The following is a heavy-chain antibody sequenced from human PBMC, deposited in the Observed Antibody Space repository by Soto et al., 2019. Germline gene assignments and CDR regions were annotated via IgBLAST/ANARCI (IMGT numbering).Heavy chain of an antibody. V-gene: IGHV4-4*02. CDR1: VASITSNNW. CDR3: AKDGSGNTYYSDK. Sequence: PSETLSLTCVFSVASITSNNWWSWVRQPPGKGLEWVGEVYHSGTTNYNPSLKSRVTLSVDKSKNQFSLKVTSVTAADTAVYYCAKDGSGNTYYSDKRGQGTRVTVSS. D-gene: IGHD3-3*01. J-gene: IGHJ4*02. CDR2: VYHSGTT.